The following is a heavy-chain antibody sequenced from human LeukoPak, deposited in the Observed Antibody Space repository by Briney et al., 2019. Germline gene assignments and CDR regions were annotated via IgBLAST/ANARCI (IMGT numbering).Heavy chain of an antibody. Sequence: GGSLRLSCAASGFTFRTYAMNWVRQAPGKGLEWVAVISDDGSNKYYAESVKGQFTISRDNSKNTLYLQMNSLRAEDTAVYYCARAFSTTAFDYWGQETLVTVSS. CDR1: GFTFRTYA. CDR2: ISDDGSNK. J-gene: IGHJ4*02. V-gene: IGHV3-30*04. D-gene: IGHD4-17*01. CDR3: ARAFSTTAFDY.